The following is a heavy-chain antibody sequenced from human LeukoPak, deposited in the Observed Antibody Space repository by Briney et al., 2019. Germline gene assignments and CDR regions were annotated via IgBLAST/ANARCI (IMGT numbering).Heavy chain of an antibody. CDR2: INHSGST. J-gene: IGHJ4*02. CDR3: ARGFMSSV. CDR1: GGSFSGYY. V-gene: IGHV4-34*01. D-gene: IGHD3-22*01. Sequence: SETLSLTCAAYGGSFSGYYWSWIRQPPGKGLEWIGEINHSGSTNYNPSLKSRVTISVDTSKNQFSLKLSSVTAADTAVYYCARGFMSSVWGQGTLVTVSS.